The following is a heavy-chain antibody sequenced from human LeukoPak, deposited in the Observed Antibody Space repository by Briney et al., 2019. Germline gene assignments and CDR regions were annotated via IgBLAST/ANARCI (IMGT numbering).Heavy chain of an antibody. CDR1: GGSISSSNYY. D-gene: IGHD6-6*01. Sequence: SETLSLTCIVSGGSISSSNYYWGWIRQSPGKGLEWIGNVYHGGSSYYNPSLKSRVTISVDTSKNQFSLNLYSVTAADTAVYYCARRVGSSDCFDYWGQGTLVTVSS. CDR3: ARRVGSSDCFDY. CDR2: VYHGGSS. J-gene: IGHJ4*02. V-gene: IGHV4-39*07.